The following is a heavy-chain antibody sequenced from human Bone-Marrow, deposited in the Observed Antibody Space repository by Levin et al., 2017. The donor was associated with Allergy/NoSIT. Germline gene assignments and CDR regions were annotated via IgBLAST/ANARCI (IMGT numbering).Heavy chain of an antibody. Sequence: GGSLRLSCAASGFTFSSYAMHWVRQAPGKGLEYVSAISSNGGSTYYANSVKGRFTISRDNSKNTLYLQMGSLRAEDMAVYYCARDGAYCGGDCYPYWYFDLWGRGTLVTVSS. CDR3: ARDGAYCGGDCYPYWYFDL. CDR2: ISSNGGST. V-gene: IGHV3-64*01. CDR1: GFTFSSYA. D-gene: IGHD2-21*02. J-gene: IGHJ2*01.